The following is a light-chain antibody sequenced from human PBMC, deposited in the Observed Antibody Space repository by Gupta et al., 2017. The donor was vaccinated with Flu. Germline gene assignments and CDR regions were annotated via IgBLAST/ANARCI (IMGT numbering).Light chain of an antibody. V-gene: IGKV3-15*01. CDR2: GAS. Sequence: TVMTQSPDTLSVSPGQRVTLSCRASQSIGTNLAWLQQRPGQAPKPLIYGASNRATGVPARFGGTGSGKEFTLTISSRQSEDFAVYYCQQYNDWPLWTFGQGTMVDI. J-gene: IGKJ1*01. CDR1: QSIGTN. CDR3: QQYNDWPLWT.